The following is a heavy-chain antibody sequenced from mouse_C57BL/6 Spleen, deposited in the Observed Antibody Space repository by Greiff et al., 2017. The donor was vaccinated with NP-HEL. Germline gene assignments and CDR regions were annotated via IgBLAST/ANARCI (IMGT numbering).Heavy chain of an antibody. CDR3: ARAFITTVVGAMDY. V-gene: IGHV1-61*01. CDR1: GYTFTSYW. D-gene: IGHD1-1*01. Sequence: QVQLQQPGAELVRPGSSVKLSCKASGYTFTSYWLDWVKQRPGQGLEWIGNIYPSDSETPYTQKFKDKAPLTVDKSSSTAYMQLSSLTSEDSAVYYCARAFITTVVGAMDYWGQGTSVTVSS. CDR2: IYPSDSET. J-gene: IGHJ4*01.